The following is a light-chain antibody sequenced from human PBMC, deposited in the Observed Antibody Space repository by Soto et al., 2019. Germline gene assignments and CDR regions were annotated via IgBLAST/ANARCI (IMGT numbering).Light chain of an antibody. CDR1: NIGSKS. V-gene: IGLV3-21*04. Sequence: SYELTQPPSVSVAPGKTARITCGGNNIGSKSVHWYQRKPGQAPVLVIYYDSDRPSGIPERFSGSNSGNTATLTISRVEAGDEADYYCQVWDSSSDHPLVVFGGGTKVTVL. CDR3: QVWDSSSDHPLVV. CDR2: YDS. J-gene: IGLJ2*01.